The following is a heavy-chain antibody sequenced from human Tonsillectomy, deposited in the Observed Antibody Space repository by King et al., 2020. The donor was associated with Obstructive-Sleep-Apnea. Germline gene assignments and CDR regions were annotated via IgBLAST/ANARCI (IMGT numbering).Heavy chain of an antibody. CDR1: GFTFDDYT. CDR3: AKDRAYLVALGTMCDY. Sequence: VQLVESGGVVVQPGGSLRLSCAASGFTFDDYTMHWVRQAPGKGLEWVSLISWDGGETSYADSVKGRFTITRDNSKNSLYLQMNSLRTEDTAFYYCAKDRAYLVALGTMCDYWRQGTLVTVST. J-gene: IGHJ4*02. V-gene: IGHV3-43*01. D-gene: IGHD1-7*01. CDR2: ISWDGGET.